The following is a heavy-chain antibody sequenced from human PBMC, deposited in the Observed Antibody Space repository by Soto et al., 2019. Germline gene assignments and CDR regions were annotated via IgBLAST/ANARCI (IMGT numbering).Heavy chain of an antibody. D-gene: IGHD3-16*01. CDR1: GYTFSTYG. CDR3: ARMGDVPYYYYGMDV. J-gene: IGHJ6*02. V-gene: IGHV1-18*01. Sequence: QVQLVQSGAEVKKPGASVKVSCKASGYTFSTYGISWVRQAPGQGLEWMGWINGYNGNTNYAPKLQGRINMTTNTSTTTAYMELRSLRSDDTAVYYCARMGDVPYYYYGMDVWGQGTTVTVSS. CDR2: INGYNGNT.